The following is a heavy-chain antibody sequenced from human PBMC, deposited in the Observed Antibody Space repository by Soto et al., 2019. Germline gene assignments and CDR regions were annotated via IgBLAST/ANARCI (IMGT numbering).Heavy chain of an antibody. D-gene: IGHD3-10*02. CDR1: GGSISSYY. J-gene: IGHJ5*01. CDR2: IFYSGST. CDR3: ASMIGDPVLSFDS. V-gene: IGHV4-59*01. Sequence: QVQLQESGPGLVKPSETLSLTCTVSGGSISSYYWSWIRQPPGKGLEWIGFIFYSGSTSYNPSLKSRVTISIDTSEYQFALNLNSVPAADTAVYYCASMIGDPVLSFDSWGQGTLVAVSS.